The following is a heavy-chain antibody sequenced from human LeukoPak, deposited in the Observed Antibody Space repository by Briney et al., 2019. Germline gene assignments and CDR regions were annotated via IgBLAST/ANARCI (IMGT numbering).Heavy chain of an antibody. CDR3: ARGKYGDYGLYFDY. CDR2: IYYSGST. Sequence: PPETLSLTCTVSGGSISSYYWSWIRQPPGKGLEWIGYIYYSGSTNYNPSLKSRVTISVDTSKNQFSLKLSSVTAADTAVYYCARGKYGDYGLYFDYWGQGTLVTVSS. D-gene: IGHD4-17*01. CDR1: GGSISSYY. J-gene: IGHJ4*02. V-gene: IGHV4-59*12.